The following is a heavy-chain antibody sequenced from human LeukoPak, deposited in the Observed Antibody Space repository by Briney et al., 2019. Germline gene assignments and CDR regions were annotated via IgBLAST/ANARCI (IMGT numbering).Heavy chain of an antibody. V-gene: IGHV3-21*01. D-gene: IGHD6-13*01. CDR2: ISSSSSYI. Sequence: PGGSLRLSCAASGFTFSSYRMNWVRQAPGKGLEWVSSISSSSSYIYYADSVKGRFTISRDNAKNSLYLQMNSLRAEDTAVYYCARVWGIAAAGTDYWGQGTLVTVSS. CDR3: ARVWGIAAAGTDY. J-gene: IGHJ4*02. CDR1: GFTFSSYR.